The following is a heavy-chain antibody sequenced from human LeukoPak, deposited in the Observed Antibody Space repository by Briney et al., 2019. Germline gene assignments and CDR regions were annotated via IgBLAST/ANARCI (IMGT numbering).Heavy chain of an antibody. Sequence: GGSLRLSCTASGFTFSSYWMHWVRQAPGKGLVWVSRINSDGSTTTYADSVKGRFTISRDNAKNTLYLQMNSLRVEDTAVYYCARRLTQYDCFDPWGQGILVTVSS. CDR2: INSDGSTT. D-gene: IGHD2-2*01. CDR1: GFTFSSYW. CDR3: ARRLTQYDCFDP. J-gene: IGHJ5*02. V-gene: IGHV3-74*01.